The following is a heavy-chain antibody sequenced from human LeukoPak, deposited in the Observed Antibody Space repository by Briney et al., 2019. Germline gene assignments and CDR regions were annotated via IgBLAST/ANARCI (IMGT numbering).Heavy chain of an antibody. CDR3: AREKDTGSNHAKIRYDI. J-gene: IGHJ3*02. CDR1: GGSISDFY. D-gene: IGHD1-26*01. Sequence: SETLSLTRTVSGGSISDFYWSWIRQPPGKGLEWCGWIFGSGDFNYNPSLKSRLSISVDTSNNQFSLKLTSATAADTAVYYCAREKDTGSNHAKIRYDIWGQGTMVTVSS. V-gene: IGHV4-59*01. CDR2: IFGSGDF.